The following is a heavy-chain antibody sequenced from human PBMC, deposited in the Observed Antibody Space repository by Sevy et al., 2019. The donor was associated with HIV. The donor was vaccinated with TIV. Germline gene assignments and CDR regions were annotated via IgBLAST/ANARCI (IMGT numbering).Heavy chain of an antibody. J-gene: IGHJ4*02. CDR2: IWNDGSNK. D-gene: IGHD2-21*02. Sequence: GGSLRLSCAASGFTFSNYGMHWVRQAPGKGLEWVAVIWNDGSNKYYADSVKGRFTISRDNSKNTLYLQMNSLRVEDTAVYFCARGGDFNARIAKGDFDYWGQGTLVTVSS. V-gene: IGHV3-33*01. CDR3: ARGGDFNARIAKGDFDY. CDR1: GFTFSNYG.